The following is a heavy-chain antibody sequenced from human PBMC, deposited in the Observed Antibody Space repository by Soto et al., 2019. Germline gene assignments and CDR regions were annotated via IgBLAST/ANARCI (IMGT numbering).Heavy chain of an antibody. CDR3: ARPSSYGSYYYFDL. CDR1: GDTFTRHG. J-gene: IGHJ4*02. D-gene: IGHD1-26*01. Sequence: ASVKVSCKASGDTFTRHGLTWVRQAPGQGPEWMGWITVGSGNTHYAQNFQSRVSMTTXXXXXXTXMXLXXXXSDXTAVYYCARPSSYGSYYYFDLWGQGTPVTVSS. CDR2: ITVGSGNT. V-gene: IGHV1-18*04.